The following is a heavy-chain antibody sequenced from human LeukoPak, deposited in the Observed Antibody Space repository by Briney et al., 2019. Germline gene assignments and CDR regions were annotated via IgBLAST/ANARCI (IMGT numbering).Heavy chain of an antibody. J-gene: IGHJ4*02. CDR1: GYTFTGYY. V-gene: IGHV1-2*06. CDR2: INPNSGGT. Sequence: GASVKVSCKASGYTFTGYYMHWVRQAPGQGREWMGRINPNSGGTNYAQKFQGRVNMTRETSISTAYMELSRLRSDDTAVYYCARGVDLWYFDSWGQGTLVTVSS. D-gene: IGHD2-15*01. CDR3: ARGVDLWYFDS.